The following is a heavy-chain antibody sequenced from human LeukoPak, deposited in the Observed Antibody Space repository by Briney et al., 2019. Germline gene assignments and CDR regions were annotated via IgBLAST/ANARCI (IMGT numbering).Heavy chain of an antibody. J-gene: IGHJ4*02. V-gene: IGHV3-21*01. CDR2: ISSSSSYV. Sequence: PGGSLRLSCAASGFTFSSYSMNWVRQAPGKGLEWVSSISSSSSYVYYADSVKGRFTISRDNTKNSLYLQMNSLRAEDTAVYYCATDGAPYCSGATCYSAADYWGQGTLVTVSS. D-gene: IGHD2-15*01. CDR1: GFTFSSYS. CDR3: ATDGAPYCSGATCYSAADY.